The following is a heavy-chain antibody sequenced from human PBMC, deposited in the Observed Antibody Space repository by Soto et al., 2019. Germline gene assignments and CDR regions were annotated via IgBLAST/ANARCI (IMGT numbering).Heavy chain of an antibody. V-gene: IGHV3-30*03. Sequence: GGSLRLSCAASGFTFSSYGMHWVRQAPGKGLEWVAVISYDGSNKYYADSVKGRFTISRDNSKNTLYLQMNSLRAEDTAVYYCTRAAGLHRWFDPGAREPWSPSPQ. CDR1: GFTFSSYG. CDR3: TRAAGLHRWFDP. D-gene: IGHD4-4*01. CDR2: ISYDGSNK. J-gene: IGHJ5*02.